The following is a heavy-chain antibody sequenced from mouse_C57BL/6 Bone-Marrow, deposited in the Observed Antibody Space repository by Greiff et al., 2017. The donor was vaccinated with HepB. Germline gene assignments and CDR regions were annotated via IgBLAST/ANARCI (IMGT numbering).Heavy chain of an antibody. CDR2: IYPRSGNT. J-gene: IGHJ2*01. CDR1: GYTFTSYG. V-gene: IGHV1-81*01. Sequence: VKLMESGAELARPGASVKLSCKASGYTFTSYGISWVKQRTGQGLEWIGEIYPRSGNTYYNEKFKGKATLTADKSSSTAYMELRSLTSEDSAVYFCARKDHYYGSSYVYYFDYWGQGTTLTVSS. CDR3: ARKDHYYGSSYVYYFDY. D-gene: IGHD1-1*01.